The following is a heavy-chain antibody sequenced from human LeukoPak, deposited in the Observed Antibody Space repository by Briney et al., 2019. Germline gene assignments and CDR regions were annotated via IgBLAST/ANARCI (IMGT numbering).Heavy chain of an antibody. CDR2: IYYSGST. CDR3: ARETTIFGVVTLGWSYYYGMDV. Sequence: KPSETLSLTCTVSGGSISSSSYYWGWIRQPPGKGLEWIGSIYYSGSTYYNPSLKSRVTISVDTSKNQFSLKLSSVTAADTAVYYCARETTIFGVVTLGWSYYYGMDVWGQGTTVTVSS. D-gene: IGHD3-3*01. CDR1: GGSISSSSYY. J-gene: IGHJ6*02. V-gene: IGHV4-39*02.